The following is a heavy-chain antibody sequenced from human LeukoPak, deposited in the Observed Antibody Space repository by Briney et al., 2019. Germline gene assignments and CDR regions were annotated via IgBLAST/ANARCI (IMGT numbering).Heavy chain of an antibody. V-gene: IGHV3-23*01. Sequence: GGSLRLSCAASRFTFSTYGMSWVRQAPGKGLEWVASISGSGGSTNYADSVKGRFTISRDNSKNTLYLQMNSLRDEDTAVYYCAKSSYYDSSGYYREYYFDFWGQGTLVTVSS. CDR1: RFTFSTYG. CDR2: ISGSGGST. CDR3: AKSSYYDSSGYYREYYFDF. D-gene: IGHD3-22*01. J-gene: IGHJ4*02.